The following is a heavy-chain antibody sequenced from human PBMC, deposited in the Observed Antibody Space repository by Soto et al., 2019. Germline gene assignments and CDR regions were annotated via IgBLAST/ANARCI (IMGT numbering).Heavy chain of an antibody. CDR1: GGSISSSNW. V-gene: IGHV4-4*02. D-gene: IGHD3-10*02. J-gene: IGHJ6*02. CDR2: IYHSGST. CDR3: ASVRGGYYYAMDV. Sequence: SETLSLTCAASGGSISSSNWWSWVRHPPGKGLEWIGEIYHSGSTNYNPSLKSRVTISVDKSKNQFSLKLSSVTAADTAVYYCASVRGGYYYAMDVWGQGTTVTVSS.